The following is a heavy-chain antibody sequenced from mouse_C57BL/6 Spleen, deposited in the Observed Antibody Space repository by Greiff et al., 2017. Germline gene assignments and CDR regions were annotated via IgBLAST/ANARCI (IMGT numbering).Heavy chain of an antibody. CDR3: ARKTKGDYYYGSSWFAY. J-gene: IGHJ3*01. Sequence: VKLQESGAELMKPGASVKLSCKATGYTFTGYWIEWVKQRPGHGLEWIGEILPGSGSTNYNEKFKGKATFTADTSSNTAYMQLSSLTTEESAIYYCARKTKGDYYYGSSWFAYWGQGTLVTVSA. D-gene: IGHD1-1*01. V-gene: IGHV1-9*01. CDR2: ILPGSGST. CDR1: GYTFTGYW.